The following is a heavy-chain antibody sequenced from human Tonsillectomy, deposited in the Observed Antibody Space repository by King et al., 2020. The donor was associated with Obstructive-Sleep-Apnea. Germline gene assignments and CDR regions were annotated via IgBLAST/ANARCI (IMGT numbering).Heavy chain of an antibody. CDR3: AVDLGFYDSSTYYFDY. CDR2: FHHSGTT. Sequence: PLQESGPGLVKPSETLSLTCTVSSYSVTSGYYWGWIRQPPGKGLEWIGSFHHSGTTYYNPSLRSRVTISLDRSKNQFSLKLDSVTAADTAVYYCAVDLGFYDSSTYYFDYWGQGALVTVSS. CDR1: SYSVTSGYY. D-gene: IGHD3-22*01. V-gene: IGHV4-38-2*02. J-gene: IGHJ4*02.